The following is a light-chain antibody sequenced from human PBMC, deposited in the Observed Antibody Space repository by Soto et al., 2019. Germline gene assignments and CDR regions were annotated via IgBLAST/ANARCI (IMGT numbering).Light chain of an antibody. Sequence: EIVMTQSPATLSVSPGERATLSCRASQSVTSNLAWYQQKPVRAPSLLIYGASTRATGIPARFSGSGSLTEFTLTISKLKSEEFALYYWQNYFNWPYTFGQGTKLEIK. J-gene: IGKJ2*01. CDR2: GAS. CDR3: QNYFNWPYT. V-gene: IGKV3-15*01. CDR1: QSVTSN.